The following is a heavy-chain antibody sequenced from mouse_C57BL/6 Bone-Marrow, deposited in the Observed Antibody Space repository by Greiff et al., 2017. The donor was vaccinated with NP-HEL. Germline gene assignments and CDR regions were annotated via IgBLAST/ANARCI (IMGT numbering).Heavy chain of an antibody. J-gene: IGHJ1*03. CDR1: GFTFSSYG. D-gene: IGHD2-3*01. CDR3: ARLDDGYFYWYFDV. V-gene: IGHV5-6*01. CDR2: ISSGGSYT. Sequence: VQLKESGGDLVKPGGSLKLSCAASGFTFSSYGMSWVRQTPDKRLEWVATISSGGSYTYYPDSVKGRFTISRDNAKNTLYLQMSSLKSEDTAMYYCARLDDGYFYWYFDVWGTGTTVTVSS.